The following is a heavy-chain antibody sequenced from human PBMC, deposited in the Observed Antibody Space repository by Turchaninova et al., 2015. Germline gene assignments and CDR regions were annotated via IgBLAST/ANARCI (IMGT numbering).Heavy chain of an antibody. V-gene: IGHV5-10-1*03. D-gene: IGHD3-10*01. Sequence: EVQLVQSGAEVTKPGESLRSPCTGSGYSFTSYWITWVRQLPGKGLEWMGTIDPSDSYTNYSPSFQGHVTISADKSINTSYLQWSSLKASDTAMYYCARYYGSGSYYFDYWGQGTLVTVSS. CDR3: ARYYGSGSYYFDY. CDR1: GYSFTSYW. CDR2: IDPSDSYT. J-gene: IGHJ4*02.